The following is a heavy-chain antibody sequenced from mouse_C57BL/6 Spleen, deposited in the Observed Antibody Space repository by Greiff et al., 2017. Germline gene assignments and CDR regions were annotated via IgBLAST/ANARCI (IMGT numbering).Heavy chain of an antibody. J-gene: IGHJ3*01. V-gene: IGHV1-80*01. Sequence: VQLQQSGAELVKPGASVKISCKASGYAFSSYWMNWVKQRPGQGLEWIGQIYPGDGDTNYNGKFKGKATLTADKSSSTAYMQHSSLSSEDSEVYFGSREGLGQFAYWGQGTMVTVSA. CDR2: IYPGDGDT. D-gene: IGHD4-1*01. CDR3: SREGLGQFAY. CDR1: GYAFSSYW.